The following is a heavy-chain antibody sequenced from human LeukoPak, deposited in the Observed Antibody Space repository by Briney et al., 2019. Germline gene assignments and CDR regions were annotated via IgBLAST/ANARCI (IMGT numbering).Heavy chain of an antibody. CDR3: ARELRSGSYYPGEIDY. J-gene: IGHJ4*02. D-gene: IGHD1-26*01. Sequence: SETLSLTCSVSGGSISSSSYYWGWSRQPPGKGLEWIGRIYYSGSTYYNPSLKSRVTISVDTYKTQLSLKLSSVTAADTAVYYCARELRSGSYYPGEIDYWGQGTLVTVSS. CDR1: GGSISSSSYY. V-gene: IGHV4-39*07. CDR2: IYYSGST.